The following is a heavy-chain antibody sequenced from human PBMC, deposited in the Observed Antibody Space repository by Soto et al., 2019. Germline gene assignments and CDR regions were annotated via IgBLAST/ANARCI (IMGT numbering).Heavy chain of an antibody. J-gene: IGHJ6*02. CDR3: AREGSTETTNFPYAMDV. Sequence: EVQLVESGGGLVQPGGSLRLSCAASGFTLSSYHMDWCRQAPGKGLEWVSYINAGSYTVQYADSVKGRFTISRDNAKNSLYLQMDSLRAEDTAVYYCAREGSTETTNFPYAMDVWGQGTTVTVSS. D-gene: IGHD4-17*01. V-gene: IGHV3-48*03. CDR2: INAGSYTV. CDR1: GFTLSSYH.